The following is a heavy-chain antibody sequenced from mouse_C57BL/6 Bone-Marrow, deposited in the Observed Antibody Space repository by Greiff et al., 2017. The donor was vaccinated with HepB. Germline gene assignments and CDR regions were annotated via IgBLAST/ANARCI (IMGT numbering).Heavy chain of an antibody. J-gene: IGHJ3*01. CDR2: IDPNSGGT. CDR3: ASEGYYYGSSVAY. CDR1: GYTFTSYW. Sequence: QVQLQQPGAELVKPGASVKLSCKASGYTFTSYWMHWVKQRPGRGLEWIGRIDPNSGGTKYNEKFKSKATLTVDKPSSTAYMQLSSLTSEDSAVYYCASEGYYYGSSVAYWGQGTLVTVSA. D-gene: IGHD1-1*01. V-gene: IGHV1-72*01.